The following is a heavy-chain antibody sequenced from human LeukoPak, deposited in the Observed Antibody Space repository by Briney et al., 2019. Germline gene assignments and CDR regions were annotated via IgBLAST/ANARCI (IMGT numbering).Heavy chain of an antibody. Sequence: PGGSLRLSCAASGFTFSDYYMSWIRQAPGKGLEWVSYIGSSGRTIYYADSVKGRFTISRDNAKNSLYLQMNSLRAEDTAVYYCARDGKAVAVAFDIWGQGTMVTASS. J-gene: IGHJ3*02. CDR3: ARDGKAVAVAFDI. CDR2: IGSSGRTI. CDR1: GFTFSDYY. V-gene: IGHV3-11*04. D-gene: IGHD6-19*01.